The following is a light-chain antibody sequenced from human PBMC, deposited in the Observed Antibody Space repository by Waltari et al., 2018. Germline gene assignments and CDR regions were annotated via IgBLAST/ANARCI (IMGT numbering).Light chain of an antibody. V-gene: IGLV8-61*01. J-gene: IGLJ3*02. CDR1: SGSGCTSYY. CDR3: VLYMGSGIWV. CDR2: STN. Sequence: QTVVTQEPSFSVASGGSVTPTVGLNSGSGCTSYYPSWYQQTPGQAPRTLIYSTNTRSSGVPDRFSDSILGNKAALTITGAQADDESDYYCVLYMGSGIWVFGGGTKLTVL.